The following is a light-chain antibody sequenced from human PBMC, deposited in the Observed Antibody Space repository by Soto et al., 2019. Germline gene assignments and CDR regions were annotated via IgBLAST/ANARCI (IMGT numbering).Light chain of an antibody. J-gene: IGKJ1*01. CDR3: MHSPQAGT. CDR1: QSLLHSNGCYY. V-gene: IGKV2-28*01. CDR2: VCS. Sequence: DRERAESPQSVHVGGRGTVNSAGMSGQSLLHSNGCYYLDWYLQKPGQSPQLLIYVCSYRASGVPDMFSGRGASAYYIRIRSRDAGEDAVVYYYMHSPQAGTFGQGTKVDIK.